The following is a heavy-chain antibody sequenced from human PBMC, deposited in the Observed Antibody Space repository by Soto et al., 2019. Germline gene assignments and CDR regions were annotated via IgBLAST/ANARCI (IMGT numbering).Heavy chain of an antibody. V-gene: IGHV3-30*18. CDR1: GFTFSSYG. CDR3: AKDRVGYSSSSGLGY. CDR2: ISYDGSNK. J-gene: IGHJ4*02. Sequence: QVQLVESGGGVVQPGRSLRLSCAASGFTFSSYGMHWVRQAPGKGLEWVAVISYDGSNKYYADSVKGRFTISRDNSKNTLYLQMNSLRAEDTAVYYCAKDRVGYSSSSGLGYWGQGTLVTVSS. D-gene: IGHD6-6*01.